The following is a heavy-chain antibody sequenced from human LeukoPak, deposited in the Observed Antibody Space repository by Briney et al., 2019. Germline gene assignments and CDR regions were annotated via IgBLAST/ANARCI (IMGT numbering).Heavy chain of an antibody. CDR1: GFTFGDYA. D-gene: IGHD3-9*01. CDR3: AKRPSIFRAFDI. CDR2: ISGSGGST. Sequence: GGSLRLSCTASGFTFGDYAMGWFRQAPGKGLEWVSAISGSGGSTYYADSVKGRFTISRDNSKNTLYLQMNSLRAEDTAVYYCAKRPSIFRAFDIWGQGTMVTVSS. J-gene: IGHJ3*02. V-gene: IGHV3-23*01.